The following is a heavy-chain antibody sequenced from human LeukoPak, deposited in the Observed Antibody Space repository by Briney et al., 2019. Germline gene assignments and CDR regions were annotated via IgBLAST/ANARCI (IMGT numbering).Heavy chain of an antibody. J-gene: IGHJ4*02. D-gene: IGHD4-17*01. CDR1: GFTFSSYA. CDR2: ICGSGGST. Sequence: GGSLRLSCAAYGFTFSSYAMSWVRQAPGKGLEWVSCICGSGGSTYYAGSVQRRFTISRDNSQNTLYLQVNSLRAEDTAVYYCAKDSGYGDYVGYWGQGTLVTVSS. CDR3: AKDSGYGDYVGY. V-gene: IGHV3-23*01.